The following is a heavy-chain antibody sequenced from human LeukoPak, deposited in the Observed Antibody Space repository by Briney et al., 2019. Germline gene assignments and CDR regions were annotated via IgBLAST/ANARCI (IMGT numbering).Heavy chain of an antibody. D-gene: IGHD1-26*01. J-gene: IGHJ2*01. Sequence: TGGSLRLSCAASGFTFSSYAMNWVRQAPGKGLEWVSTISGSGSSTYYADSVKGRFTISRDNAKNSLYLQMNSLRAEDTAVYYCARVGIVGATPITWYFDLWGRGTLVTVSS. CDR1: GFTFSSYA. V-gene: IGHV3-21*01. CDR2: ISGSGSST. CDR3: ARVGIVGATPITWYFDL.